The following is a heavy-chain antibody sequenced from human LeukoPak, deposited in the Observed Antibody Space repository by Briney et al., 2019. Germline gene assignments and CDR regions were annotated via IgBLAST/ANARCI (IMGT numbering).Heavy chain of an antibody. CDR2: IKQDGSEK. J-gene: IGHJ6*03. CDR1: GFTFSSYW. Sequence: GGSLRLSCAASGFTFSSYWMSWVRQAPGKGLEWVANIKQDGSEKYYVDSVKGRFTISRDNAKNSLYLQMNSLRAEDTALYYCAKEHDLYYYMDVWGKGTTVTISS. V-gene: IGHV3-7*03. D-gene: IGHD3/OR15-3a*01. CDR3: AKEHDLYYYMDV.